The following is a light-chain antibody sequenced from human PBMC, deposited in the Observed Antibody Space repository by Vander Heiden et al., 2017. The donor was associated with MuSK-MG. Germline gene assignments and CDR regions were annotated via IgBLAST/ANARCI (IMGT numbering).Light chain of an antibody. CDR1: QSISSY. CDR3: QQSYSTPLT. V-gene: IGKV1-39*01. J-gene: IGKJ3*01. CDR2: AAS. Sequence: DLQMTPSPSSLSASVGDRVTITCRASQSISSYLNWYQQKPGKAPKLLIYAASSLQSGVPSRFSGSGSGTDFTLTISSLQPEDFATYYCQQSYSTPLTFGHGTKVEIK.